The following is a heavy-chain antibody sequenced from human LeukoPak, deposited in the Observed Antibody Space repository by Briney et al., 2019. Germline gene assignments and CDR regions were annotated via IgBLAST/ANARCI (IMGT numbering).Heavy chain of an antibody. Sequence: GASVKVSCKASGYTFTSYGISWVRQAPGQGLEWMGWISAYNGNTNYAQKPQGRVTMTTDTSTSTAYMELRSLRSDDTAVYYCARLWGFGELFRAFDIWGQGTMVTVSS. CDR2: ISAYNGNT. J-gene: IGHJ3*02. CDR3: ARLWGFGELFRAFDI. D-gene: IGHD3-10*01. CDR1: GYTFTSYG. V-gene: IGHV1-18*01.